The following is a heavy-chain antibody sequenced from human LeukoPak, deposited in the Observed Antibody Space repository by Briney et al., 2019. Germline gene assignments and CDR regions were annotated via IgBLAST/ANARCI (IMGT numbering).Heavy chain of an antibody. CDR2: IYYSGST. Sequence: PSETLSLTCTVSGGSISSYYWSWIRQPPGKGLEWIGYIYYSGSTSYNPSLKSRVTISVDTSKNLFSLKLSSVTAADTAVYYCARDSVWYSYWGQGTLVTVSS. V-gene: IGHV4-59*01. CDR1: GGSISSYY. CDR3: ARDSVWYSY. J-gene: IGHJ4*02. D-gene: IGHD6-19*01.